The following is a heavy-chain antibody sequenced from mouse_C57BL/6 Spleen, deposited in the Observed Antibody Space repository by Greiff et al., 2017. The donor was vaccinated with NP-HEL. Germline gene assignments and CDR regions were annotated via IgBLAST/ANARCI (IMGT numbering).Heavy chain of an antibody. CDR2: IYPRDGST. D-gene: IGHD1-1*01. CDR1: GYTFTDHT. J-gene: IGHJ2*01. Sequence: VQLQQSDAELVKPGASVKISCKVSGYTFTDHTIHWMKQRPEQGLEWIGYIYPRDGSTKYNEKFKGKATLTADKSSSTAYMQLNSLTSEDSAVYFCARGGYYYGSSSYYFDYWGQGTTLTVSS. V-gene: IGHV1-78*01. CDR3: ARGGYYYGSSSYYFDY.